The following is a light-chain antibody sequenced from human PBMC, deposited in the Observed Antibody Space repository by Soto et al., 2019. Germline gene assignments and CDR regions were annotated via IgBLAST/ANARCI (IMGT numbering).Light chain of an antibody. CDR3: HQLNAYPYT. CDR1: QGISSY. Sequence: IQLTQSPSSLSASAGDRVTITCRASQGISSYFAWYQQKPGKAPKVLIYAASTLQSGVPPRFSGSGAGTDFTLTISSLQPEDFATYYCHQLNAYPYTFGQGTQLEIK. CDR2: AAS. V-gene: IGKV1-9*01. J-gene: IGKJ2*01.